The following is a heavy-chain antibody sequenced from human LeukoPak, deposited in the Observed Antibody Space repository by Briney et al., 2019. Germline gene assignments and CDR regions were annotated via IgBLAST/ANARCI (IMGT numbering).Heavy chain of an antibody. CDR2: ISVSGGST. J-gene: IGHJ4*02. V-gene: IGHV3-23*01. CDR1: GFTFSSYA. Sequence: PGGSLTLSCAASGFTFSSYAMRGLRQAPGKGLQGVSAISVSGGSTYYADSVKGRFTISRDNSKNTLYLQMNSLRAEDTAVYYCAKVLGASTSGYFDYWGQGTLVTVSS. CDR3: AKVLGASTSGYFDY. D-gene: IGHD1-26*01.